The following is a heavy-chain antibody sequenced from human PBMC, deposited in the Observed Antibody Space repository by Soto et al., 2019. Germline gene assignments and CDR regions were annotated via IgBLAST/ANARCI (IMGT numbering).Heavy chain of an antibody. CDR3: AKDLGGSYPERYYYYGMDI. CDR2: ISYDGSTK. V-gene: IGHV3-30*18. D-gene: IGHD1-26*01. CDR1: GFTFSPYG. J-gene: IGHJ6*02. Sequence: QVQLVESGGGVVQPGRSLRLSCAASGFTFSPYGMHWVRQAPGKGLEWGAVISYDGSTKYYADSVKGRFTITRDNSTNTLYLQMNSLRADDTAVYYYAKDLGGSYPERYYYYGMDIWGQGTTVTVSS.